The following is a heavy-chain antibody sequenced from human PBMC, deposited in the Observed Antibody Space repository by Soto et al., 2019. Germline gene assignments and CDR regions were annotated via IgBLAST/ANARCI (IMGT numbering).Heavy chain of an antibody. CDR2: INAGNGNT. Sequence: GASVKVSCKASGYTFTSYAMHWVRQAPGQRLEWMGWINAGNGNTKYSQKFQGRVTITRDTSASTAYMELSSLRSEDTAVYYCARMALYYYDSSGYYRPYNWFDPWGQGTLVTVSS. CDR3: ARMALYYYDSSGYYRPYNWFDP. V-gene: IGHV1-3*01. CDR1: GYTFTSYA. D-gene: IGHD3-22*01. J-gene: IGHJ5*02.